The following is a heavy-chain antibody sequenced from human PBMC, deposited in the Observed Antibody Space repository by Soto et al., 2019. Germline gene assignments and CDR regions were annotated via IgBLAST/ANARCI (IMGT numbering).Heavy chain of an antibody. Sequence: QVQLQESGPGLVKPSQTLSLTCTVSGGAITSSGYYWSWIRQHPGEGLEWIGFTSNSGSTSYNPSLNGRVTISVDTSSNQFSLNLQSVTVAATAGYYCTRGGGSTKVDYWGQGTRVTFSP. CDR2: TSNSGST. V-gene: IGHV4-31*03. J-gene: IGHJ4*02. CDR1: GGAITSSGYY. D-gene: IGHD2-2*01. CDR3: TRGGGSTKVDY.